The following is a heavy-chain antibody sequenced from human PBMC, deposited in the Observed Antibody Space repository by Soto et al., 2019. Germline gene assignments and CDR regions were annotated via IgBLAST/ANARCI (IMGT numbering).Heavy chain of an antibody. CDR2: VSASGGST. J-gene: IGHJ4*02. CDR1: GFTFDTYV. Sequence: TGGSLRLSCAGTGFTFDTYVITWVRQAPGRGLEWVSGVSASGGSTYYAGSVRGRFTISRDNSENTVSLQMNSLGAGDTAVYYCVKGGGAFPYVSGTPVWGRGTLVTVSS. V-gene: IGHV3-23*01. CDR3: VKGGGAFPYVSGTPV. D-gene: IGHD3-10*01.